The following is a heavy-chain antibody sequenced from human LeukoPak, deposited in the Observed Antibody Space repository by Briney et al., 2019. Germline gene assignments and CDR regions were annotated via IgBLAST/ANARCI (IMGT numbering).Heavy chain of an antibody. CDR3: ARDSGDYYDSSGYQNWFDP. J-gene: IGHJ5*02. CDR2: MNPNSGNT. Sequence: GASVKVSCKASGYTFTSYDINWVRRATGQGLEWMGWMNPNSGNTGYAQKFQGRVTMTRNTSISTAYMELSSLRSEDTAVYYCARDSGDYYDSSGYQNWFDPWGQGTLVTVSS. D-gene: IGHD3-22*01. CDR1: GYTFTSYD. V-gene: IGHV1-8*01.